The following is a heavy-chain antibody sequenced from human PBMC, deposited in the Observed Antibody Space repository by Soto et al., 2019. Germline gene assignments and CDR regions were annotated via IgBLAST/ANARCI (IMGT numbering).Heavy chain of an antibody. V-gene: IGHV3-33*01. CDR1: GFTFSSYG. CDR2: IWYDGSNK. Sequence: PGGSLRLSCAASGFTFSSYGMHWVRQAPGKGLEWVAVIWYDGSNKYYADSVKGRFTISRDNSKNTLYLQMNSLRAEDTAVYYCARGSLHYYYYYGMDVWGQGTTVTVSS. J-gene: IGHJ6*02. CDR3: ARGSLHYYYYYGMDV.